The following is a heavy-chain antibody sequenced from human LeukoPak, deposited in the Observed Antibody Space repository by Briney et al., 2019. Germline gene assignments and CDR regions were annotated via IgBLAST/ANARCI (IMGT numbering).Heavy chain of an antibody. CDR2: IYPGDSDT. V-gene: IGHV5-51*01. D-gene: IGHD2-2*01. CDR1: GYSFTSYW. J-gene: IGHJ4*02. Sequence: GESLQISCKGSGYSFTSYWIGWVRQMPGKGLEWMGIIYPGDSDTRYSPSFQGQVTISADKSISTAYLQWSSLKASDTAMYYCARRSSYCSSTSCPYYFDYWGQGTLVTVSS. CDR3: ARRSSYCSSTSCPYYFDY.